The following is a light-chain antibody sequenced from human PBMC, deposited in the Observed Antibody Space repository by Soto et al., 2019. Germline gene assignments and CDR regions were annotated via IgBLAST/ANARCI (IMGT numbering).Light chain of an antibody. J-gene: IGKJ1*01. V-gene: IGKV3-15*01. Sequence: EIVLTQSPATLSSFPVDRATLSCMASQSISDTLAWYQQKPGQAPRLLIHGASTRAPGFPARFSGSGSGTDFTLTISSLQSEDFAVYYCQQYDNWPWTFGQGTKVDIK. CDR1: QSISDT. CDR3: QQYDNWPWT. CDR2: GAS.